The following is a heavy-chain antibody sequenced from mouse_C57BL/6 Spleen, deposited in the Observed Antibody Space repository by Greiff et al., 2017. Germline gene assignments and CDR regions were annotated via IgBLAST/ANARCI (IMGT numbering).Heavy chain of an antibody. D-gene: IGHD1-1*01. CDR2: INPSTGGT. Sequence: VQLKESGPELVKPGASVKISCKASGYSFTGYYMNWVKQSPEKSLEWIGEINPSTGGTTYNQKFKAKATLTVDKSSSTAYRQLKSLTSEDSEVYYCASHYYYGSSYEFDYWGQGTTLTVSS. CDR3: ASHYYYGSSYEFDY. J-gene: IGHJ2*01. CDR1: GYSFTGYY. V-gene: IGHV1-42*01.